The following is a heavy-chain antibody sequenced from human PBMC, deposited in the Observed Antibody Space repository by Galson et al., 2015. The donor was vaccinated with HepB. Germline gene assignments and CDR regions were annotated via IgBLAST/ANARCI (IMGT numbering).Heavy chain of an antibody. CDR2: MNPNSGNT. D-gene: IGHD4-17*01. Sequence: SVKVSCKASGYTFTSYDINWVRQATGQGLEWMGWMNPNSGNTGYAQKFQGRVTMTRNTSISTAYMELSSLRSEDTAVYYCARDLGRLRRNCFDPWGQGTLVTVSS. CDR1: GYTFTSYD. CDR3: ARDLGRLRRNCFDP. J-gene: IGHJ5*02. V-gene: IGHV1-8*01.